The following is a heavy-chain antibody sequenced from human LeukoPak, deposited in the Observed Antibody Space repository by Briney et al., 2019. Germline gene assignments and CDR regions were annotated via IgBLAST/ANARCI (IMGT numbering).Heavy chain of an antibody. CDR3: TRDRGNNYGYNFDY. V-gene: IGHV3-7*03. CDR2: IKQDGSEK. D-gene: IGHD5-18*01. J-gene: IGHJ4*02. Sequence: GGSLRLSCVASGFTFSNFWMSWVRQAPGMGLEWVANIKQDGSEKYYVDSVKGRFIISRDNAMNSLYLQMNSLRVEDTAVYYCTRDRGNNYGYNFDYWGQGTLVTVSS. CDR1: GFTFSNFW.